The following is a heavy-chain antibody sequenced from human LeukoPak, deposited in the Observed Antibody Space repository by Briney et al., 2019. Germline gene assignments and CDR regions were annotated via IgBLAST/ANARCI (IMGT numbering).Heavy chain of an antibody. CDR2: ISANGGST. CDR3: AKAKNYGDYYY. CDR1: GFIVNSNY. Sequence: GGSLRLSCAASGFIVNSNYMNWVRQAPGKGLEWVSTISANGGSTYYADSVKGRFTISRDNSKNTLYLQMSSLRAEDTAVYYCAKAKNYGDYYYWGQGTLVTVSS. J-gene: IGHJ4*02. V-gene: IGHV3-23*01. D-gene: IGHD4-17*01.